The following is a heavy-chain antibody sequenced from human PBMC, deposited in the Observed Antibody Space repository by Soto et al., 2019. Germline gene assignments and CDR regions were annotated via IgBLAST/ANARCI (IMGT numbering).Heavy chain of an antibody. V-gene: IGHV3-74*01. CDR2: INSDGSST. CDR1: GFTFSSYW. CDR3: ARPLYSSGYYFPFDY. Sequence: HPGGSLRLSCAASGFTFSSYWMHWVRQAPGKGLVWVSRINSDGSSTSYADSVKGRFTISRDNAKNTLYLQMNSLRAEDTAVYYCARPLYSSGYYFPFDYWGQGTLVTVSS. J-gene: IGHJ4*02. D-gene: IGHD3-22*01.